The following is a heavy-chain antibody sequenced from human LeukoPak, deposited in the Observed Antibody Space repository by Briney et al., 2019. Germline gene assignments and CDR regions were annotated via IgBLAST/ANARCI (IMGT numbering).Heavy chain of an antibody. D-gene: IGHD3-9*01. Sequence: SVKVSCKASGGTFSSYAISWVRQAPGQGLEWMGGIIPIFGTANYAQKFQGRVTITADESTSTAYMELSSLRSEDTAVYYCATVRYFDWLDYYYYGMDIWGQGTTVTVSS. J-gene: IGHJ6*02. CDR2: IIPIFGTA. CDR1: GGTFSSYA. CDR3: ATVRYFDWLDYYYYGMDI. V-gene: IGHV1-69*13.